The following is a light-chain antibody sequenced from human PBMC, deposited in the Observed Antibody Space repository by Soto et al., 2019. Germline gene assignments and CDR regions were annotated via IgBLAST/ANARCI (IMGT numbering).Light chain of an antibody. CDR2: GAS. CDR3: QQYDSSPLT. Sequence: LSPSPGTLSLSPGDRATLSCNAGRSVISSYLYWCQQKPGQAPRLLIYGASSRATGIPDRCSGSGSGTDFTLTISRLEPEDFAVYYCQQYDSSPLTFGGGTKVDIK. V-gene: IGKV3-20*01. CDR1: RSVISSY. J-gene: IGKJ4*02.